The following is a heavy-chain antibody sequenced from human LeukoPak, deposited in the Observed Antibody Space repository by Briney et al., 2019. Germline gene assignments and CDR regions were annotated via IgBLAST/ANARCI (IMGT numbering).Heavy chain of an antibody. J-gene: IGHJ4*02. D-gene: IGHD3-16*02. CDR3: ARVGYDYVWGSYRPRYYFDY. V-gene: IGHV1-24*01. Sequence: ASVKVSCKVSGYTLTELSMHWVRQAPGKGLEWMGGFDPEDGETIYAQKFQGRVTMTRDTSISTAYMELSRLRSDDTAVYYCARVGYDYVWGSYRPRYYFDYWGQGTLVTVSS. CDR1: GYTLTELS. CDR2: FDPEDGET.